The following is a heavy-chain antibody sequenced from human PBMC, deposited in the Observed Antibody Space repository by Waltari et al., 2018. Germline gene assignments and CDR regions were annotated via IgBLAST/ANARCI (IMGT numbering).Heavy chain of an antibody. D-gene: IGHD2-15*01. CDR2: RSPSMGGT. CDR3: AKGGDCNGGSCNFDY. Sequence: QVQLVQSGAEVKKPGASVKVSCKASGYTFTDWYMYWVRQAPGQGLEWLGLRSPSMGGTNYAQKFQGRVTMTRDTSSSTAYMELSRLTSDDTAVYYCAKGGDCNGGSCNFDYWGQGTVVTVSS. CDR1: GYTFTDWY. J-gene: IGHJ4*02. V-gene: IGHV1-2*06.